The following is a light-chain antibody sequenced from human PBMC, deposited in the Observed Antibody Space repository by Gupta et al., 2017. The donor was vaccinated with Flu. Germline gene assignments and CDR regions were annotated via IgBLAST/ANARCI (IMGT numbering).Light chain of an antibody. CDR2: EVT. J-gene: IGLJ3*02. CDR1: SSNVSGYNY. CDR3: CAFTNSHTWV. Sequence: QSALTQPAYVSGSPGQPITIACTGTSSNVSGYNYVYCYQQVPGEAPTLLIYEVTNRPSGVSNRCSGSKSCNTPSMTISGLQAEDEADYYCCAFTNSHTWVFGGGTKLTVL. V-gene: IGLV2-14*01.